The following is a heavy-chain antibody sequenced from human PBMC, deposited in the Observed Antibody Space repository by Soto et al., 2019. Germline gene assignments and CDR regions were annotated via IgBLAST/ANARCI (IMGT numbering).Heavy chain of an antibody. J-gene: IGHJ4*02. CDR1: GGSFSGYY. Sequence: QVQIQQWGAGLLKTSETLSLTCAVYGGSFSGYYWSWIRQPPGKGLEWIGEINHSGSTNYNPSLKSRVTISVDTSKNQFSLKLSSVTAADTAVYYCARGHNLGFDFWGQGTLVTVSS. V-gene: IGHV4-34*01. D-gene: IGHD1-1*01. CDR2: INHSGST. CDR3: ARGHNLGFDF.